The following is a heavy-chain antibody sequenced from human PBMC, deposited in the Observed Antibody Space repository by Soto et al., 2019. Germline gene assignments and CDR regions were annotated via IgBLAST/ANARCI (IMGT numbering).Heavy chain of an antibody. D-gene: IGHD3-3*01. J-gene: IGHJ4*02. V-gene: IGHV3-66*01. CDR2: IHSGGNT. Sequence: EVHLVESGGDLVQPGGSLRLSCAASGFTVSNIYMRWVRQAPGKGLEWVSSIHSGGNTDYADSVKGRLTISRDNSKNTLHLQMDNLRVEATAMYYCLFWTPPFDYWGQGILVTVSA. CDR3: LFWTPPFDY. CDR1: GFTVSNIY.